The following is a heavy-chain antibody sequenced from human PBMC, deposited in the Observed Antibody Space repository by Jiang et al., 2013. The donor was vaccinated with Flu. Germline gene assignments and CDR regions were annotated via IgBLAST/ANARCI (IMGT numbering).Heavy chain of an antibody. V-gene: IGHV4-4*07. J-gene: IGHJ6*02. CDR2: IYTSGST. CDR1: GGSISSYY. CDR3: ARGGYYDFWSGYYGYYYYYGMDV. Sequence: GSGLVKPSETLSLTCAVSGGSISSYYWSWIRQPAGKGLEWIGRIYTSGSTNYNPSLKSRVTMSVDTSKNQFSLKLSSVTAADTAVYYCARGGYYDFWSGYYGYYYYYGMDVWGQGTTVTVSS. D-gene: IGHD3-3*01.